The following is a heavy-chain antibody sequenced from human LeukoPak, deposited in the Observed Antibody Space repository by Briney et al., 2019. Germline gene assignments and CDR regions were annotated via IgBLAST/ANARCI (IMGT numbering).Heavy chain of an antibody. J-gene: IGHJ4*02. Sequence: SETLSLTCTVSGGSISSYYWSWIRQPPGKGLEWIGYIYYSGSTNYNPSLKSRVTISVDTSKNQFSLKLSSVAAADTAVYYCARVGSDYGGNSRSFDYWGQGTLVTVSS. CDR1: GGSISSYY. CDR2: IYYSGST. CDR3: ARVGSDYGGNSRSFDY. V-gene: IGHV4-59*01. D-gene: IGHD4-23*01.